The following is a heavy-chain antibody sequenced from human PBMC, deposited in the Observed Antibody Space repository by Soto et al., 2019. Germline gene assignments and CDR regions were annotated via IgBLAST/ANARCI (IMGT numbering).Heavy chain of an antibody. CDR3: ATTHDDISGRTPLLFDS. V-gene: IGHV4-31*03. Sequence: QVQLQESGPGLVKPSQTLSLTCTVSGDSIGTGGYYWDWIRQHPGKGPEWIGYIHYSGSTYYNPSLKSRLTISLDTSKNQFSLHLSSVTAADTAVYYCATTHDDISGRTPLLFDSWGQGTLVTVSS. J-gene: IGHJ4*02. D-gene: IGHD3-22*01. CDR2: IHYSGST. CDR1: GDSIGTGGYY.